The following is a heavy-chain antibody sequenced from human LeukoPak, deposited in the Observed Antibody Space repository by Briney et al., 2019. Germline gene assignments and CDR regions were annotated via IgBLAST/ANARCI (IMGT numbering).Heavy chain of an antibody. CDR1: EFTFSSYS. J-gene: IGHJ6*03. V-gene: IGHV3-21*01. CDR2: ISSSSSYI. CDR3: ANEVATIFGNYMDV. D-gene: IGHD3-3*01. Sequence: GGSLRLSCAASEFTFSSYSMNWVRQAPGKGLEWVSSISSSSSYIYYADSVKGRFTISRDNAKNSLYLQMNSLRAEDTAVYYCANEVATIFGNYMDVWGKGTTVTVSS.